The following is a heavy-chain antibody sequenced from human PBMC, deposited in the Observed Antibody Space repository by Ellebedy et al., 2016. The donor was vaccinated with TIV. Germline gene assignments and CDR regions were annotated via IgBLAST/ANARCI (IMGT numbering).Heavy chain of an antibody. Sequence: PGGSLRLSCEASAGFSFSRNSMHWVRQVPGKGLVWLSGIVSDASFISYVDSVKGRFTISRDNAKNTVYLQMNSLRVEDTAVYYCVGESGDAGSFDVWGQGTMVAVSS. CDR1: AGFSFSRNS. V-gene: IGHV3-74*01. J-gene: IGHJ3*01. CDR2: IVSDASFI. CDR3: VGESGDAGSFDV. D-gene: IGHD4-17*01.